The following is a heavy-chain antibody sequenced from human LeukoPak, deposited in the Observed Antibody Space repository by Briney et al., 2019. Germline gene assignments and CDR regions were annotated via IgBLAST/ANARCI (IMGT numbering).Heavy chain of an antibody. J-gene: IGHJ6*02. Sequence: SETLSLTCTVSGGSISSYYWSWIRQPPGKGLEWIGYIYYSGSTNYNPSLKSRVTISVDTSKNQFSLKLSSVTAADTAAYYCARWGSGYPYYYYGMDVWGQGTTVTVSS. CDR2: IYYSGST. D-gene: IGHD5-12*01. CDR3: ARWGSGYPYYYYGMDV. CDR1: GGSISSYY. V-gene: IGHV4-59*01.